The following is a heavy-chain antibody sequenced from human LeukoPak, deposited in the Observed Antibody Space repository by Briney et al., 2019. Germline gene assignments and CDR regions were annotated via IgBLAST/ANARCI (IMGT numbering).Heavy chain of an antibody. CDR3: ARETAVAGNYYSDQ. CDR2: ISIDGSIT. D-gene: IGHD6-19*01. CDR1: GFTFSSYW. V-gene: IGHV3-74*01. J-gene: IGHJ4*02. Sequence: RAGGSLRLSCAPSGFTFSSYWMHWVRQAPGKGLVWVSRISIDGSITTYADSVKGRFTTSRDNAKNTLYLQMNSLRAEDTAVYYCARETAVAGNYYSDQWGQGTLVTVSS.